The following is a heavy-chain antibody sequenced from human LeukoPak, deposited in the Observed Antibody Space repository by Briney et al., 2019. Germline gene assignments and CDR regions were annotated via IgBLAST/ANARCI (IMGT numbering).Heavy chain of an antibody. Sequence: SETLSLTCTVSGGSISSGSYFWTWIRQPAGKGLEWIGHMYTTGSTNYHPSLRSRVTISIDTSKNQFSLRLNSVTAADTAVYYCARWVPHGSNWYWLDPWGQGTLVTVSS. J-gene: IGHJ5*02. V-gene: IGHV4-61*09. CDR2: MYTTGST. D-gene: IGHD4-11*01. CDR3: ARWVPHGSNWYWLDP. CDR1: GGSISSGSYF.